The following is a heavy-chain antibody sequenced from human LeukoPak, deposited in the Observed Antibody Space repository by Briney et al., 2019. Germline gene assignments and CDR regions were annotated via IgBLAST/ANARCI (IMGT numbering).Heavy chain of an antibody. Sequence: PGGSLRLPCAASGFTFSSYAMTWVRQAPGKGLEWVSAISGSGHNTYYADSVKGRFTISRDNSKNTVYLQMNSLRAEDTALYYCAKWREGTMVYFDYWGQGTLVTVSS. D-gene: IGHD3-10*01. J-gene: IGHJ4*02. CDR3: AKWREGTMVYFDY. CDR1: GFTFSSYA. V-gene: IGHV3-23*01. CDR2: ISGSGHNT.